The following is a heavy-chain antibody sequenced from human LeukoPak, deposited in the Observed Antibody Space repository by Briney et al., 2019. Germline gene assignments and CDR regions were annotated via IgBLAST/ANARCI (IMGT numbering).Heavy chain of an antibody. J-gene: IGHJ6*02. CDR2: INHSGST. CDR3: ARAIVVVPADLPYYHYGMDV. V-gene: IGHV4-34*01. CDR1: GGSFSGYY. Sequence: SETLSLTCAVYGGSFSGYYWSWIRQPPGKGLEWIGEINHSGSTNYNPSLKSRVTISVDTSKNQFSLKLSSVTAADTAVYYCARAIVVVPADLPYYHYGMDVWGQGTTVTVSS. D-gene: IGHD2-2*01.